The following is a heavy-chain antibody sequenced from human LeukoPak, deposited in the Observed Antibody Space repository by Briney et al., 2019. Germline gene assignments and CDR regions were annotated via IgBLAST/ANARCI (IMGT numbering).Heavy chain of an antibody. D-gene: IGHD6-13*01. V-gene: IGHV4-34*01. J-gene: IGHJ6*02. CDR3: ARGRIAAAGIRYYYYGMDV. CDR1: GGSFSGYY. Sequence: TSETLSLTCAVYGGSFSGYYWSWIRQPPGKGLEWNGEINHSGSTNYNPSLKSRVTISVDTSKNQFSLKLSSVTAADTAVYYCARGRIAAAGIRYYYYGMDVWGQGTTVTVSS. CDR2: INHSGST.